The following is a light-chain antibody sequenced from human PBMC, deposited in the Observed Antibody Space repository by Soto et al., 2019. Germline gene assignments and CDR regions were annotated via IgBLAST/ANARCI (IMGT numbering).Light chain of an antibody. CDR3: QQYGSSPLT. J-gene: IGKJ4*01. CDR2: GAS. Sequence: IVLTQSPGTLPLSPGETATLSCSVRQSVSNIYLGWYQQKPGQAPRLLIYGASSRATGIPDRFSGSGSGTDFTLTISRLEPEDFAVYYCQQYGSSPLTFGGGTKVDIK. CDR1: QSVSNIY. V-gene: IGKV3-20*01.